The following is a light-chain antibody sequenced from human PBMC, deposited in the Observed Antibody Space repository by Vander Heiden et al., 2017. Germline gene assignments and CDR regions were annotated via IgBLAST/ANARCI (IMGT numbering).Light chain of an antibody. V-gene: IGKV1-39*01. CDR2: AAS. J-gene: IGKJ3*01. CDR3: QQSYSIPPVT. Sequence: DIQMTQSPSSLSASVGDRVTITCRASQSISSYLNWYQQKPGKAPKLLIYAASSLQSGVPSRFSGSGSGTDFTLTISSLQPEDFATYYCQQSYSIPPVTFGPGTKVDIK. CDR1: QSISSY.